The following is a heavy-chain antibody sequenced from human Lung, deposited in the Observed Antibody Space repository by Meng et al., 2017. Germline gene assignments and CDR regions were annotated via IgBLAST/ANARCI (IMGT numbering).Heavy chain of an antibody. CDR2: INNSRST. Sequence: QVQLQQWGAGLLKPSETLSLTCPGYGGSFSCYYWMWIRQPPGKGLEWIGEINNSRSTNYNPSLKSRVTISVDTSKNQFSLKLSSVTAADTAVYYCARGLYVWGIYRYVGVDSWGQGTLVTVSS. CDR3: ARGLYVWGIYRYVGVDS. V-gene: IGHV4-34*01. J-gene: IGHJ4*02. D-gene: IGHD3-16*02. CDR1: GGSFSCYY.